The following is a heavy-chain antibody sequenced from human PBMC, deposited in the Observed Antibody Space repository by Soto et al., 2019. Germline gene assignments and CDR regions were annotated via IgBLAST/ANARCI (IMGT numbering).Heavy chain of an antibody. V-gene: IGHV3-30*18. J-gene: IGHJ4*02. CDR1: GFTFSSYG. CDR2: ISYDGSNK. CDR3: AKATYCGGDCYPDY. Sequence: QVQLVESGGGVVQPGRSLRLSCAASGFTFSSYGMHWVRQAPGKGLEWVAVISYDGSNKYYADSVKGRFTISRDNSKNTLYLQMNSLRAEDTAVYYCAKATYCGGDCYPDYWGQGTLVTVSS. D-gene: IGHD2-21*02.